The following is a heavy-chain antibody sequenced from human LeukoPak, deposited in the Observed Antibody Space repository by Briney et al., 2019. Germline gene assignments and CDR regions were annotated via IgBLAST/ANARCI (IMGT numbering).Heavy chain of an antibody. V-gene: IGHV1-2*02. CDR2: INPDTGGT. Sequence: ASDKVSCKASGYIFIGRYIHEVRQAPRQGLERMGWINPDTGGTIYAQKFQGRVTMTRDKSINTAYLELIRLTSDDAAIYYCARAGGGSSSWFVGDWGQGTLVTLSS. J-gene: IGHJ4*02. CDR1: GYIFIGRY. D-gene: IGHD6-13*01. CDR3: ARAGGGSSSWFVGD.